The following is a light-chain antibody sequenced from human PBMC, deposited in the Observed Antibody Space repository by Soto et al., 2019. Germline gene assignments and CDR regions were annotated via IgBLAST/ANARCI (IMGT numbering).Light chain of an antibody. CDR3: HQYGSSPFT. J-gene: IGKJ3*01. Sequence: EVVLTQSPATLSLSPGERATLSCRANQSVSANYLAWYQQKPGQAPRLLIYGASSRATGIPDRFSGSGYGTDFTLTIRRLEPQDFAVFYCHQYGSSPFTLGPGTKVDIK. CDR1: QSVSANY. V-gene: IGKV3-20*01. CDR2: GAS.